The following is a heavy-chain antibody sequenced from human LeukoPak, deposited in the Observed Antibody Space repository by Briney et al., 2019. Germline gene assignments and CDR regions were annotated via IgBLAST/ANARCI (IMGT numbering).Heavy chain of an antibody. D-gene: IGHD3-10*01. J-gene: IGHJ5*02. CDR1: GGSISTYY. Sequence: SETLSLTCTVSGGSISTYYWSWIRQPPGKGLEWIGSVYYSGNTNYNPSLKSRVTISVDTPKNQFSLRLSSVTAADTAVYYCARQSLGPSRSGTSNIWFDPWGQGTLVTVSS. V-gene: IGHV4-59*08. CDR3: ARQSLGPSRSGTSNIWFDP. CDR2: VYYSGNT.